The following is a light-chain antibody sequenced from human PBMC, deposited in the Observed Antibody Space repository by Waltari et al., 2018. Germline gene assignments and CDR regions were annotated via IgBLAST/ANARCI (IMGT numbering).Light chain of an antibody. V-gene: IGKV3-15*01. J-gene: IGKJ2*01. Sequence: EAMMTQSPATLSVSPGDRATLSCRASQSVSNNVAWFQQKPGQAPSLLIYDASTRANGVPARFSGSGSGTEFTLTISSLQTEDFAVYYCQQYNNWPLYTFGQGTKLEIK. CDR1: QSVSNN. CDR2: DAS. CDR3: QQYNNWPLYT.